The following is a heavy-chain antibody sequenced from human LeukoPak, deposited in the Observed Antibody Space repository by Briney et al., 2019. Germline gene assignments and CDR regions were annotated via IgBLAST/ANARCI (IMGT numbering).Heavy chain of an antibody. CDR3: ARVAGTIRIWPQPFGDGMDV. D-gene: IGHD3-16*01. CDR1: GFTFSDYA. CDR2: SAHDEVGK. Sequence: QSGGSLRLSCVGSGFTFSDYAIHWVRQAPGKGLEWVAVSAHDEVGKQFADSVKGRFTISRDNSKNTLYLQMNSLRAEDTALYYCARVAGTIRIWPQPFGDGMDVWGQGTTVTVSS. J-gene: IGHJ6*02. V-gene: IGHV3-30*03.